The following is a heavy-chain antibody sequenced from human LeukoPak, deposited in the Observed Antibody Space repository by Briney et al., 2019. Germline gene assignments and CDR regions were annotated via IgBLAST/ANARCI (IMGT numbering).Heavy chain of an antibody. J-gene: IGHJ4*02. CDR2: ISGSGGST. CDR1: GFTFSNYA. V-gene: IGHV3-23*01. D-gene: IGHD3-9*01. Sequence: GGSLRLSCAASGFTFSNYAMRWIRQAPVKGLEWVSVISGSGGSTYYADSVKGRFTISRDNSKNTLYLQMNSLRAEDTAVYYCAKDPDFDWLLDYWGQGTLVTVSS. CDR3: AKDPDFDWLLDY.